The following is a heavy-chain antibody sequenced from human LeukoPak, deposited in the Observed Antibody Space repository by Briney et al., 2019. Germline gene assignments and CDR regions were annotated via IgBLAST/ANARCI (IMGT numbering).Heavy chain of an antibody. CDR2: IYPGDSDT. J-gene: IGHJ4*02. D-gene: IGHD5-12*01. V-gene: IGHV5-51*01. CDR1: GYSFTSYW. CDR3: ARPSEATSGTNYFDY. Sequence: GASLKISCKGSGYSFTSYWIGWVRPMPGKGLEWMGIIYPGDSDTRYSPSFQGQVTISADKSISTAYLQWSSLKASDTAMYYCARPSEATSGTNYFDYWGQGTLVTVSS.